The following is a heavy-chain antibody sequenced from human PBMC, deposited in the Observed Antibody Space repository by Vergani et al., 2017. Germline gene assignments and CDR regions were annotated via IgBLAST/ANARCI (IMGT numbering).Heavy chain of an antibody. V-gene: IGHV4-61*10. J-gene: IGHJ3*02. CDR2: IYYSGST. CDR1: GGSVSSGSYY. Sequence: QVQLQESGPGLVKPSETLSLTCTVSGGSVSSGSYYWSWIRQPAGKGLEWIGYIYYSGSTNYNPSLKSRVTISVDTSKNQFSLKLSSVTAADTAVYYWARGGITIFGSFDAFDIWGQGTMVTVSS. CDR3: ARGGITIFGSFDAFDI. D-gene: IGHD3-3*01.